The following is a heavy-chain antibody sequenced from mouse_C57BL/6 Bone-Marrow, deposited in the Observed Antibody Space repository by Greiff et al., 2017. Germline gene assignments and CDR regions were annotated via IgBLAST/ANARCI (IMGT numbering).Heavy chain of an antibody. D-gene: IGHD1-1*01. J-gene: IGHJ2*01. V-gene: IGHV5-16*01. CDR1: GFTFSDYY. CDR2: INYDGSST. CDR3: ARVLPRGGHYFDY. Sequence: EVHLVESEGGLVQPGSSMKLSCTASGFTFSDYYMAWVRQVPEKGLEWVANINYDGSSTYYLDSLKSRFIISRDNAKNILYLQMSSLKSEDTATYYCARVLPRGGHYFDYWGQGTTLTVSS.